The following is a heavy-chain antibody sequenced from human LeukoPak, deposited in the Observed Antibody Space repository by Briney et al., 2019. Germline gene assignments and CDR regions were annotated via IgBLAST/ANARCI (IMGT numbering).Heavy chain of an antibody. CDR3: ARPLMYYYGSETYFWFDP. CDR1: GFSLSRYW. V-gene: IGHV3-7*01. D-gene: IGHD3-10*01. J-gene: IGHJ5*02. Sequence: PGGSLRLSCAASGFSLSRYWMSWVRQAPGEGLEWVANIKQDESEKDYVDSVKGRFTISRDNAKNSLFLQMNSLRAEDTAVYYCARPLMYYYGSETYFWFDPWGQGTPVTVSS. CDR2: IKQDESEK.